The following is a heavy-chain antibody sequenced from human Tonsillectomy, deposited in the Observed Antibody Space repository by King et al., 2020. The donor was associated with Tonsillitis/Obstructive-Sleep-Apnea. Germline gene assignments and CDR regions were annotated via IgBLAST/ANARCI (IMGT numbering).Heavy chain of an antibody. CDR2: IATSGSYT. Sequence: VQLVESGGGLVKPGGSLRLSCAASGFTFSDYYMSWIRQAPGKGLEWVSYIATSGSYTNYADSVRGRFTISRDNAKNSLYLQMNSLRAEDTAVYYCAREPCSSTSCYYGYYSMDVWGQGTTVTVSS. V-gene: IGHV3-11*06. CDR3: AREPCSSTSCYYGYYSMDV. J-gene: IGHJ6*02. D-gene: IGHD2-2*01. CDR1: GFTFSDYY.